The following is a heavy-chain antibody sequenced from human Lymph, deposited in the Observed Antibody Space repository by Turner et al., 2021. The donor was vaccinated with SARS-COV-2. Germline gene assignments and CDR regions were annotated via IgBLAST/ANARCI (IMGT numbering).Heavy chain of an antibody. V-gene: IGHV3-30*04. CDR3: ATLFTIPDYSDSSGYYTDY. CDR1: GFTFSSYA. Sequence: QVQLVESGGGVVQPGGSLRLSCAASGFTFSSYAMHWVRQAPGKGLEWVAVISYDGSNKYYADSVKGRFTISRDNSKNTLYLQVNSLRAEDTAVFYCATLFTIPDYSDSSGYYTDYWGQGTLVTVSS. J-gene: IGHJ4*02. CDR2: ISYDGSNK. D-gene: IGHD3-22*01.